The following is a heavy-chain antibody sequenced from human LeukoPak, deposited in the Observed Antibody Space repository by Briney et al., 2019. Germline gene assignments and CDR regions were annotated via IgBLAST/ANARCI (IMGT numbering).Heavy chain of an antibody. V-gene: IGHV3-7*02. CDR1: GFTFSSYA. CDR2: IKQDGSEK. CDR3: AIHSSGWYQGFY. D-gene: IGHD6-19*01. Sequence: GGSLRLSCAASGFTFSSYAMSWVRQAPGKGLEWVANIKQDGSEKYYVDSVKGRFTISRDNAKNSLYLQMKSLRAEDSAVYYCAIHSSGWYQGFYWGQGTLLTVSS. J-gene: IGHJ4*02.